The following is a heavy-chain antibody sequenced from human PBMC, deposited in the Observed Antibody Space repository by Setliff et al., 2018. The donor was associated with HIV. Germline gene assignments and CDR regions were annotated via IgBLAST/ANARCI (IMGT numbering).Heavy chain of an antibody. Sequence: GGSLRLSCAASGFTFSDYYMTWIRQAPGKGLEWISYISNSRTTISYADSVKGRFTISRDNTKNSLYLQMNSLRAEDTAVYYCATSPAAVTPRYFDFWGQGTLVTVSS. CDR2: ISNSRTTI. J-gene: IGHJ4*02. CDR3: ATSPAAVTPRYFDF. V-gene: IGHV3-11*01. D-gene: IGHD4-17*01. CDR1: GFTFSDYY.